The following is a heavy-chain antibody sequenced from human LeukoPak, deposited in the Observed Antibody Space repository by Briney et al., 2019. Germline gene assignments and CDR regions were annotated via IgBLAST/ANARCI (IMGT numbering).Heavy chain of an antibody. J-gene: IGHJ3*02. Sequence: GGSLRLSCAASEFTFSDYYMSWIRQAPGKGLEWVSYISYSGDTKYYADSVKGRFTISRDNAKNSLYLQMNSLRAEDTAVYYCARQVDTAMDDAFDIWGQGTMVTVSS. V-gene: IGHV3-11*04. CDR1: EFTFSDYY. D-gene: IGHD5-18*01. CDR2: ISYSGDTK. CDR3: ARQVDTAMDDAFDI.